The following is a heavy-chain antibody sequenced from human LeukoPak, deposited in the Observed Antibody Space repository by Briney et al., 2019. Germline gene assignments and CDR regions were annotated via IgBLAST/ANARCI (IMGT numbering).Heavy chain of an antibody. V-gene: IGHV1-2*02. D-gene: IGHD2-15*01. CDR3: ARDFVVVVAAIYYYYGMDV. CDR2: INPNSGGT. J-gene: IGHJ6*02. Sequence: GASVKVSCKASGYTFTGYYMHWVRQAPGQGLEWMGWINPNSGGTNYAQKFQGRVTMTRDTSISTAYMELSRLRSDDTAVYYCARDFVVVVAAIYYYYGMDVWGQGTTVTVSS. CDR1: GYTFTGYY.